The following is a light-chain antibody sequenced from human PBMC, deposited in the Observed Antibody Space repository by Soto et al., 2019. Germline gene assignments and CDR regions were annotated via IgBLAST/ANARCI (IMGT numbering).Light chain of an antibody. J-gene: IGKJ1*01. V-gene: IGKV1-5*01. CDR3: QQSYSIPVWT. Sequence: DIQMTQSPSTLSASVGDRVTITCRASQDISTFLAWYQHKPGKAPKLLIYDASTLQTGVPSRFRGSGFGTDFSLSVSGLQPEDFATYYCQQSYSIPVWTFGHGTKVDIK. CDR2: DAS. CDR1: QDISTF.